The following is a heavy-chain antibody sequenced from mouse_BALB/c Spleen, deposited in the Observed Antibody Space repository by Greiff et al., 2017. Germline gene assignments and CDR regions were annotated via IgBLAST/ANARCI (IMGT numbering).Heavy chain of an antibody. CDR1: GFSLTSYG. CDR2: IWSGGST. CDR3: ARRGASTAYAMDY. Sequence: QVHVKQSGPGLVQPSQSLSITCTVSGFSLTSYGVHWVRQSPGKGLEWLGVIWSGGSTDYNAAFISRLSISKDNSKSQVFFKMNSLQANDTAIYYCARRGASTAYAMDYWGQGTSVTVSS. V-gene: IGHV2-2*02. J-gene: IGHJ4*01. D-gene: IGHD2-1*01.